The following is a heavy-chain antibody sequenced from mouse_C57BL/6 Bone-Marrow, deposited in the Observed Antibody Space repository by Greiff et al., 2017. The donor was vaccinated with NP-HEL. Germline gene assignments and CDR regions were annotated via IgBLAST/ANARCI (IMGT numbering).Heavy chain of an antibody. J-gene: IGHJ1*03. CDR2: ISNGGGST. CDR1: GFTFSDYY. CDR3: ASPGSGGYFDV. V-gene: IGHV5-12*01. Sequence: EVQGVESGGGLVQPGGSLKLSCAASGFTFSDYYMYWVRQTPEKRLEWVAYISNGGGSTYYPDTVKGRFTISRDNAKNTLYLQMSRLKSEDTAMYYCASPGSGGYFDVWGTGTTVTVSS. D-gene: IGHD3-1*01.